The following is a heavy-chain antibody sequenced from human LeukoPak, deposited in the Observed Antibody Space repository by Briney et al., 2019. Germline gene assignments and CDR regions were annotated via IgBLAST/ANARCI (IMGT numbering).Heavy chain of an antibody. J-gene: IGHJ4*02. Sequence: ETLSLTCTVSGGSISSYYWSWIRQPPGKGLEYVSAISSNGGSTYYANSVKGRFTISRDNSKNTLYLQMGSLRAEDMAVYYCARESGGDYTFDYWGQGTLVTVSS. CDR3: ARESGGDYTFDY. V-gene: IGHV3-64*01. CDR1: GGSISSYY. CDR2: ISSNGGST. D-gene: IGHD4-17*01.